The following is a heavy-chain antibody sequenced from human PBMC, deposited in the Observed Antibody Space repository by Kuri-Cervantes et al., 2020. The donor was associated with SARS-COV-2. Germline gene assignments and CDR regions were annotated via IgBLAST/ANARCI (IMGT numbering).Heavy chain of an antibody. J-gene: IGHJ4*02. D-gene: IGHD3-16*01. CDR2: INHSGST. Sequence: SETLSLTCAVYGGSFSGYYWSWIRQPPGKGLEWIGEINHSGSTNYNPSLKSRVTISVDTSKNQFSLKLSSVTAEDTAVYYCATAVREPFGGYWGQGTLVTVSS. V-gene: IGHV4-34*01. CDR1: GGSFSGYY. CDR3: ATAVREPFGGY.